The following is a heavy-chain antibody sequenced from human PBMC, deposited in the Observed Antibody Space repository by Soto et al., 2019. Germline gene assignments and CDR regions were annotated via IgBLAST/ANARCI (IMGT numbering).Heavy chain of an antibody. V-gene: IGHV4-34*01. J-gene: IGHJ5*02. CDR2: INHSGST. CDR1: GGSFSGYY. CDR3: ARGRIVVVPAAKRNWFDP. D-gene: IGHD2-2*01. Sequence: QVQLQQWGAGLLKPSETLSLTCAVYGGSFSGYYWSWIRQPPGKGLEWIGEINHSGSTNYNPSLKSRVTRSVDTSKNQFSLKLSSVTAADTAVYYCARGRIVVVPAAKRNWFDPWGQGTLVTVSS.